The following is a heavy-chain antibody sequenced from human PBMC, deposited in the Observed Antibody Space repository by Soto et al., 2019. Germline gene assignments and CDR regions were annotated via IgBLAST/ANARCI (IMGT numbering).Heavy chain of an antibody. J-gene: IGHJ5*02. V-gene: IGHV3-48*02. CDR1: GFTFSSYN. CDR3: AREGGLLNWFDP. CDR2: ISSSSSTI. Sequence: EVQLVESGGGLVQPGGSLRLSCAASGFTFSSYNMNWVRQAPGKGLEWVSYISSSSSTIYYADSVKGRFTISRDNAKNSRYLQMNSLRDEDTAVYYCAREGGLLNWFDPWGQRTLVTVSS.